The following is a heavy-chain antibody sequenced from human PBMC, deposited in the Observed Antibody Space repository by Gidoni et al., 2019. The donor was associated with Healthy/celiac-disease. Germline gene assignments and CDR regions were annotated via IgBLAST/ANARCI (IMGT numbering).Heavy chain of an antibody. D-gene: IGHD3-22*01. CDR2: IKQDGSEK. V-gene: IGHV3-7*01. CDR1: GFPFSSYW. CDR3: ARGSSPEANYYDSSGYTEAFDI. Sequence: EVQLVESGGGLVQPGGSLRLSCAASGFPFSSYWMSWVGQAPGKGLEWVANIKQDGSEKYYVDSVKGRFTISRDNAKNSLYLQMNSLRAEDTAVYYCARGSSPEANYYDSSGYTEAFDIWGQGTMVTVSS. J-gene: IGHJ3*02.